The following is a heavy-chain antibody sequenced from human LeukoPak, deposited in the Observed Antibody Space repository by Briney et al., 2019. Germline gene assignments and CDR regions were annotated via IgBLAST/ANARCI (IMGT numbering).Heavy chain of an antibody. CDR2: IYWDDDK. J-gene: IGHJ4*02. Sequence: ESGPTLVKPTQTLTLTCTFSGFSLSTSGVGVGWIRQPPGKALEWLALIYWDDDKRYSPSLKSRLTITKDTSKNQVVLTMTNMDPVDTATYYCAHSPAYCSGGSCYSFDYWGQGTLVTVSS. D-gene: IGHD2-15*01. V-gene: IGHV2-5*02. CDR3: AHSPAYCSGGSCYSFDY. CDR1: GFSLSTSGVG.